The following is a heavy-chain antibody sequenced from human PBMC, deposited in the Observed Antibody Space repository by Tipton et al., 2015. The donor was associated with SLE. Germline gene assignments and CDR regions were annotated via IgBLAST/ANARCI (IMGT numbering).Heavy chain of an antibody. CDR1: GGPIIRYF. D-gene: IGHD1-26*01. CDR3: ARDRSLGATLLYFDF. J-gene: IGHJ4*02. Sequence: LRLSCSVSGGPIIRYFWNWIRQPAGEGLEWVGRIYTSGSTASNPSLKTRVTMSVDTSKNQFSLNLSSVTAADTAVYYCARDRSLGATLLYFDFWGLGTLVTVSS. CDR2: IYTSGST. V-gene: IGHV4-4*07.